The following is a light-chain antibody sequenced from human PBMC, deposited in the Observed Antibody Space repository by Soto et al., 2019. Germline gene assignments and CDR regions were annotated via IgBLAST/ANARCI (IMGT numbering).Light chain of an antibody. Sequence: VLTQSPGTLSLSQGDGATLSCRASQSVSSSYLAWYQLQPGQAPRLLIYGASSRATGIPDRFSGSGSGTDFTLTISRLEPEDFAVYYCQQYGSSLSWTFGQGTKVDIK. CDR1: QSVSSSY. CDR2: GAS. CDR3: QQYGSSLSWT. V-gene: IGKV3-20*01. J-gene: IGKJ1*01.